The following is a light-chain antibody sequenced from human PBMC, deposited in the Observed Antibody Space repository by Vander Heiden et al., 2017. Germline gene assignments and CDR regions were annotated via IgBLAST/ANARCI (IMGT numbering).Light chain of an antibody. CDR3: CSYAGSSTWV. CDR2: EVS. J-gene: IGLJ3*02. CDR1: SSDVGSHNL. V-gene: IGLV2-23*02. Sequence: QSALTQPASVSASPGQSITISCTGTSSDVGSHNLVSWYQQHPGKAPKLMIYEVSKRPSGVSNRFSGSKSGNTASLTISGLQAEDEADYYCCSYAGSSTWVFGGGTKLTVL.